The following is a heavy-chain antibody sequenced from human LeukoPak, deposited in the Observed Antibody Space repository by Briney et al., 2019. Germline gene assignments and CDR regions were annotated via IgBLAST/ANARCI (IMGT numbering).Heavy chain of an antibody. J-gene: IGHJ3*01. V-gene: IGHV3-30*04. CDR2: ISMDGIQE. CDR1: GFRFNNYA. Sequence: GRSLRLSCAASGFRFNNYAMHWVRQPPGTGLEWVAVISMDGIQEYYADSVKGRFSISRDNSKNTLYLRMNGLRSEDTAVYYCAREVYSYALDALDLWGQGTMVTVSS. CDR3: AREVYSYALDALDL. D-gene: IGHD5-18*01.